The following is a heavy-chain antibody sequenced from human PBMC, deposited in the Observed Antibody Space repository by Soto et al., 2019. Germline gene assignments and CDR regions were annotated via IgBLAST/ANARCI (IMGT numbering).Heavy chain of an antibody. CDR1: GGSVSTGSYD. Sequence: SETLSLTCTVYGGSVSTGSYDWSWNRQPPGKGLEGIGKIFFTGSAHYNPSLRNRVTMSVDTSKDQFSLTLTSVTAADPAVYYCARDGHGMDVWGQGTTVTVSS. CDR2: IFFTGSA. CDR3: ARDGHGMDV. J-gene: IGHJ6*02. V-gene: IGHV4-61*01.